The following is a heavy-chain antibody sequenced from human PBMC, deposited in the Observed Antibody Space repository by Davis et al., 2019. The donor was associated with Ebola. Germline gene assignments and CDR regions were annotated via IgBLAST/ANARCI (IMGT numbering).Heavy chain of an antibody. CDR3: ARIAAAGRSIDY. CDR1: GGTFSSYA. Sequence: AASVKVSCKASGGTFSSYAISWVRQAPGQGLEWMGGIIPIFGTANYAQKFQGRVTITADKSTSTAYMELSSLRSEDTAVYYCARIAAAGRSIDYWGQGTLVTVSS. CDR2: IIPIFGTA. J-gene: IGHJ4*02. D-gene: IGHD6-13*01. V-gene: IGHV1-69*06.